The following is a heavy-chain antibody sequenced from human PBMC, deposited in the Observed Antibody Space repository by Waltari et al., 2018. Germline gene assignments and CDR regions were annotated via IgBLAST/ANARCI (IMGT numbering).Heavy chain of an antibody. CDR3: ARDPSAAAGGRAAAGRFDY. J-gene: IGHJ4*02. V-gene: IGHV3-30*04. CDR1: GFTFSSFA. Sequence: QVHLVESGGGVVQPGRSLRLSCAASGFTFSSFAMHWVRQAPGKGLEGGKVMAYDGSEKYYADSVKGRFTISRDNSKNTLYLQRDSLTTEDTAVYFCARDPSAAAGGRAAAGRFDYWGQGTLVTVSS. D-gene: IGHD6-13*01. CDR2: MAYDGSEK.